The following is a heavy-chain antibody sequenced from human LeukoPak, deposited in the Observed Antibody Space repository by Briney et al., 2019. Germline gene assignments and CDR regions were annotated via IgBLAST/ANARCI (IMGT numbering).Heavy chain of an antibody. J-gene: IGHJ5*01. Sequence: SETLSLTCTASGGSISTNNYHWGWIRQAPGKGLEWIGSIYFGGSVNYNPPLKSRVTISMDTSKNQFYLNLSFVTAADTALYYCARGGIISRIVRGGFDSWGQGTLVAVSS. D-gene: IGHD3-10*02. V-gene: IGHV4-39*01. CDR3: ARGGIISRIVRGGFDS. CDR2: IYFGGSV. CDR1: GGSISTNNYH.